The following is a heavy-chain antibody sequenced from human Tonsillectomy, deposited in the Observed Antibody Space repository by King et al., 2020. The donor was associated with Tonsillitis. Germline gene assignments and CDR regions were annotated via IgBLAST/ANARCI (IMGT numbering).Heavy chain of an antibody. J-gene: IGHJ3*02. CDR3: ARGIAVAALDAFDI. V-gene: IGHV3-33*08. D-gene: IGHD6-19*01. Sequence: VQLVESGGGVVQPGRSLRLSCAASGFTFNSYGMHWVRQAPGTGLEWVAGIWYDGSNKYYADSVKGRFTISRDNSKNTLYLQMNNLRAEDTAVYYCARGIAVAALDAFDIWGQGTMVTVSS. CDR1: GFTFNSYG. CDR2: IWYDGSNK.